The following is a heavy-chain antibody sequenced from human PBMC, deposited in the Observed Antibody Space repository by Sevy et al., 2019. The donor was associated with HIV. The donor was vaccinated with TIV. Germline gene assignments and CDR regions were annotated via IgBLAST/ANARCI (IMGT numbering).Heavy chain of an antibody. CDR3: ARSYYDSSGYLALGGY. CDR2: INPNSGGT. Sequence: ASVKVSCKASGYTFTGYYMHWVRQAPGQGLEWMGWINPNSGGTNYAQKFQGRVTMTRDTSISTAYMELSRLRSDDMAVYYCARSYYDSSGYLALGGYWGQGTLVTVSS. D-gene: IGHD3-22*01. V-gene: IGHV1-2*02. CDR1: GYTFTGYY. J-gene: IGHJ4*02.